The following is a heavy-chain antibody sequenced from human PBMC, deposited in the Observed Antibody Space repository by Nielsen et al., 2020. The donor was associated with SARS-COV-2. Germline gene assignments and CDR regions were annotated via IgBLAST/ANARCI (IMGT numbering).Heavy chain of an antibody. Sequence: ASVKVSCKASGYTFTNNYMHWVRQAPGQGLEWMGWISGYNGDTNYAQKFQGRVIMTRDTSTAYMELRSLKSDDTALYYCARRGRRADPFDNWGQGTRVTVSS. D-gene: IGHD1-26*01. J-gene: IGHJ4*02. CDR1: GYTFTNNY. V-gene: IGHV1-18*04. CDR2: ISGYNGDT. CDR3: ARRGRRADPFDN.